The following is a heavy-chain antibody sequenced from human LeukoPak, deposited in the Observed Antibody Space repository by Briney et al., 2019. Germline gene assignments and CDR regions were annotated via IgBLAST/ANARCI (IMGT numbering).Heavy chain of an antibody. CDR3: AKGQELDDGVFDS. Sequence: GGSLRLSCAAAGFTFSSYWMHWVRQAPGKGLEWVSSIRSNGDTTYNADSVKGRFAISRDNSKNTLYLQMNSLRVEDTAIYYCAKGQELDDGVFDSWGQGTLVTVSS. CDR1: GFTFSSYW. CDR2: IRSNGDTT. D-gene: IGHD1-1*01. V-gene: IGHV3-23*01. J-gene: IGHJ4*02.